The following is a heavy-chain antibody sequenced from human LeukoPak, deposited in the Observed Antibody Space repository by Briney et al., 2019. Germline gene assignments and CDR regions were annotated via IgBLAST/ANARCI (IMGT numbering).Heavy chain of an antibody. V-gene: IGHV4-61*01. CDR1: GGSVSSGSYY. CDR2: TYYSGST. J-gene: IGHJ4*02. Sequence: SETLSLTCTVSGGSVSSGSYYWSWIRQPPGKGLEWIGHTYYSGSTNYNPSLKSRVTISVDTSKNQSSLKLSSVTAADTAVYYCAREQAAGGLDYWGQGTLVTVSS. D-gene: IGHD6-13*01. CDR3: AREQAAGGLDY.